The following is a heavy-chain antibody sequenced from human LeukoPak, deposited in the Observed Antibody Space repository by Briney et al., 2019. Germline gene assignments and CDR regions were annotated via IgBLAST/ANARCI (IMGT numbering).Heavy chain of an antibody. Sequence: GGSLRLSCAASGFTFSSYTMHWVRQAPGKGLEWVAVISYDGSNKYYADSVKGRFTIFRDNSKNTLYLQMNSLRAEDTAVYYCARDIVPYSNWFDPWGQGTLVTVSS. CDR1: GFTFSSYT. V-gene: IGHV3-30*01. J-gene: IGHJ5*02. CDR2: ISYDGSNK. CDR3: ARDIVPYSNWFDP. D-gene: IGHD2-15*01.